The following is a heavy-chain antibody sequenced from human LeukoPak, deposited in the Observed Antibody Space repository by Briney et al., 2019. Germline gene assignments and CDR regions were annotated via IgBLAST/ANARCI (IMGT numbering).Heavy chain of an antibody. Sequence: GGSLRLSCAASGFTFSSYWMSWVRQAPGKGLEWVANIKEDGSEKNYVDSVKGRFTISRDNAKNSLYLQMNSLRAEDTAVYYCARSIAAAVYFDYWGQGTLVTVSS. D-gene: IGHD6-13*01. CDR3: ARSIAAAVYFDY. J-gene: IGHJ4*02. CDR1: GFTFSSYW. CDR2: IKEDGSEK. V-gene: IGHV3-7*04.